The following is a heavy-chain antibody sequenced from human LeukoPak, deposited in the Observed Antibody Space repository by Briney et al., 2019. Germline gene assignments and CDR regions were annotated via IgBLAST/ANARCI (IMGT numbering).Heavy chain of an antibody. J-gene: IGHJ4*02. V-gene: IGHV4-30-4*08. CDR2: IYYSGST. D-gene: IGHD3-3*01. CDR1: GGSISRADYY. Sequence: SQTLSLTCTVSGGSISRADYYWSWIRQPPGKGLEWIGYIYYSGSTYYNPSLKSRATISVDTSKNQFSLRLSSVTAADTAVYYCARDSDFWSGYYYFDYWGQGTLVTVSS. CDR3: ARDSDFWSGYYYFDY.